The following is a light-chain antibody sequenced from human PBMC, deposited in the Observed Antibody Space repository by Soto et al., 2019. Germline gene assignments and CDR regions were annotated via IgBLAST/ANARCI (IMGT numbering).Light chain of an antibody. Sequence: QSVLIQPPSASGTPGQRVTISCSGSSSNIGSNTVNWYQHLPGRAPQLLIYSNNQRPSGVPDRFSGSKSGTSASLAISGLQSEDEADYFCGAWDDSLTGPVFGGGTQLTVL. CDR1: SSNIGSNT. J-gene: IGLJ3*02. CDR2: SNN. CDR3: GAWDDSLTGPV. V-gene: IGLV1-44*01.